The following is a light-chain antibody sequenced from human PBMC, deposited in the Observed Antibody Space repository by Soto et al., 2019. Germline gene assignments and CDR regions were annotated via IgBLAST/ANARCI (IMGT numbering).Light chain of an antibody. CDR3: SSYGGNYNYV. CDR1: SSDVGGYNY. V-gene: IGLV2-8*01. Sequence: QSALTQPPSASGSPGQSVTISCTGASSDVGGYNYVSWHQQHPGKAPKLMIYEVSKRPSGVPDRFSGSKSGNTASLTVSGHQAEDEADYYCSSYGGNYNYVFGTGTKVTVL. CDR2: EVS. J-gene: IGLJ1*01.